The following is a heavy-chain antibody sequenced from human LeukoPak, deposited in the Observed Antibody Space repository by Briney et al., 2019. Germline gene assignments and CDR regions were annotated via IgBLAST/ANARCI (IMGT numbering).Heavy chain of an antibody. CDR1: GGSFSGYY. CDR3: ARDSGSSWYPRGWFDP. Sequence: SETLSLTCAVYGGSFSGYYWSWIRQPPGKGLERIGEINHSGSTNYNPSLKSRVTISVDTSKNQFSLKLSSVTAADTAVYYCARDSGSSWYPRGWFDPWGQGTLVTVSS. V-gene: IGHV4-34*01. D-gene: IGHD6-13*01. J-gene: IGHJ5*02. CDR2: INHSGST.